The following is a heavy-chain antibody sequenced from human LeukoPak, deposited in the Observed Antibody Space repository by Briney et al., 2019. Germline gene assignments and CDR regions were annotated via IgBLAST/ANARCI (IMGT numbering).Heavy chain of an antibody. V-gene: IGHV3-74*01. CDR2: IASDGSST. CDR1: GFTFSSYW. D-gene: IGHD3-10*01. Sequence: GGSLRLSCAASGFTFSSYWMNWVRQAPGKGLVWVSRIASDGSSTTYPDSVKGRFTISRDNSKNMLYLQMNSLRAEDTAVYYCARDGSGSYYNERNYYYGMDVWGQGTTVTVSS. CDR3: ARDGSGSYYNERNYYYGMDV. J-gene: IGHJ6*02.